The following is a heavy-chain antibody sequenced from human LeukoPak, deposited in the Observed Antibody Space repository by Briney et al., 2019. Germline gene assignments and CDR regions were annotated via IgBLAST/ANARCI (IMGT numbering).Heavy chain of an antibody. V-gene: IGHV4-59*01. D-gene: IGHD5-18*01. J-gene: IGHJ4*02. CDR3: ARVTPRTAMVTGPFDY. CDR1: GGSISSYY. CDR2: IYYSGST. Sequence: SETLSLTCTVSGGSISSYYWSWIRQPPGKGLEWIGYIYYSGSTNYNPSLKSRVTISVDTSKNQFSLKLSSVTAADTAVYYCARVTPRTAMVTGPFDYWGPGTLVTVSS.